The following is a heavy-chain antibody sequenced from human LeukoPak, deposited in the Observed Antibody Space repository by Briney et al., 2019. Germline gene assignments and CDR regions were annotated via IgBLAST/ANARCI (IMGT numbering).Heavy chain of an antibody. CDR2: IIPIFGTA. Sequence: SVKVSCKASGGTFSSYAISWVRQAPGQGLEWMGGIIPIFGTANYAQKFQGRVTITADESTSTAYIELSSLRSEDTAVYYCARDRPNWNHKYFDYWGQGTLVTVSS. J-gene: IGHJ4*02. CDR3: ARDRPNWNHKYFDY. D-gene: IGHD1-1*01. V-gene: IGHV1-69*01. CDR1: GGTFSSYA.